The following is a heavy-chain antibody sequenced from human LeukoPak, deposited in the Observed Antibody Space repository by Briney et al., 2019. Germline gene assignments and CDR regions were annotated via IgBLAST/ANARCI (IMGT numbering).Heavy chain of an antibody. V-gene: IGHV1-2*02. J-gene: IGHJ4*02. CDR2: INPNCGGT. Sequence: ASVPVSCQASGCIYTGYYLHWLRPPPAQGLEWMGWINPNCGGTNYAQKFQGRVTMTRDTSISTAYMELSRLRSDDTAVYYCARVVSPYYYGSGSYSHFDYWGQGTLVTVSS. CDR3: ARVVSPYYYGSGSYSHFDY. D-gene: IGHD3-10*01. CDR1: GCIYTGYY.